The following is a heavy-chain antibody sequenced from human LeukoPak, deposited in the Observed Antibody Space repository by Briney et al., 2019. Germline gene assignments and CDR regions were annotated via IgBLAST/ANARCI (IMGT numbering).Heavy chain of an antibody. D-gene: IGHD6-13*01. CDR1: GYTFTSYG. V-gene: IGHV1-18*01. CDR2: ISSYNGNT. Sequence: GASVKVSCKASGYTFTSYGISWVRQAPGQGLEWMGWISSYNGNTNYAQKLQGRVTMTRDTSTSTVYMELSSLRSEDTAVYYCARSSIAAAGTFDYWGQGTLVTVSS. CDR3: ARSSIAAAGTFDY. J-gene: IGHJ4*02.